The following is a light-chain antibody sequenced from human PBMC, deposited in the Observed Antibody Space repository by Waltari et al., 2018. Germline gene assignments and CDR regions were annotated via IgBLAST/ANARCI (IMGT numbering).Light chain of an antibody. CDR3: QQRTNWPRSIT. CDR2: DTS. Sequence: EIVLTQSQATLSLSPGERATLSCRAIQSVSSYLAWFQQKPGQAPRLLIYDTSNRATGIPARFSGSGSGTDFTLTISSLEPEDFAVYYCQQRTNWPRSITFGQGTRLDIK. V-gene: IGKV3-11*01. J-gene: IGKJ5*01. CDR1: QSVSSY.